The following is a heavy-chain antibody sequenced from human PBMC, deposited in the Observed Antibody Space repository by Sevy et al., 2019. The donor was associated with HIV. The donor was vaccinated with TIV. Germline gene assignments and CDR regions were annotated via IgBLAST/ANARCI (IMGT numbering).Heavy chain of an antibody. V-gene: IGHV3-7*01. CDR3: VRDGGCSSSSCLLYFDY. Sequence: GGSLRLSCAASGFTFSNYWMSWVRQAPGKGLEWVAHIKRDGSEKYYVDSVKGRFSISRDNPKNSLYLQMNSLRADDTAVYYCVRDGGCSSSSCLLYFDYWGQGILVTVSS. J-gene: IGHJ4*02. D-gene: IGHD2-15*01. CDR1: GFTFSNYW. CDR2: IKRDGSEK.